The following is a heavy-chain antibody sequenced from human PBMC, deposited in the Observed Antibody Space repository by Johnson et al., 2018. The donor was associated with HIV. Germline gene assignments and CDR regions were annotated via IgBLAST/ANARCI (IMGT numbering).Heavy chain of an antibody. CDR3: ARERDYYGSVRPRERQGDAFDI. Sequence: VQLVESGGGVVQPGGSLRLSCAASGFSFSSYGMYWVRQAPGKGLEWVAFIRYDGSNKYYADSVKGRFTISRDNSKNTLYLQMNSLRAEDTAVDFCARERDYYGSVRPRERQGDAFDIWGQGTMVTVAS. D-gene: IGHD3-10*01. CDR2: IRYDGSNK. V-gene: IGHV3-30*02. CDR1: GFSFSSYG. J-gene: IGHJ3*02.